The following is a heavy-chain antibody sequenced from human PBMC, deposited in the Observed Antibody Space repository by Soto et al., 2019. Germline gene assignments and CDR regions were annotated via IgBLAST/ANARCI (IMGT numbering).Heavy chain of an antibody. CDR1: GGSFSRYS. Sequence: QVQLVQSGAEVKKPGSSVKISCTASGGSFSRYSISWVRQAPGQGLEWMGRTIPLLNIANYAQKFQGRVTISADKSTTTAYMGVSSLRADDTAVFYCATARRRYYDTTDHTACDIWAKGTMATVPP. D-gene: IGHD1-26*01. V-gene: IGHV1-69*02. CDR2: TIPLLNIA. J-gene: IGHJ3*02. CDR3: ATARRRYYDTTDHTACDI.